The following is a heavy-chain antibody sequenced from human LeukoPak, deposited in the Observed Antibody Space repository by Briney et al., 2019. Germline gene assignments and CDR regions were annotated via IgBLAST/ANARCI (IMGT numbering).Heavy chain of an antibody. CDR3: ARGWGLSPFYAFDI. CDR1: GFTFSSYG. V-gene: IGHV3-30*03. J-gene: IGHJ3*02. D-gene: IGHD1-26*01. Sequence: PGGSLRLSCAASGFTFSSYGMHWVRQAPGKGLEWVAVISYDGSNKYYADSVKGRFTISRDNSKNTLYLQMNSLRAEDTAVYYCARGWGLSPFYAFDIWGQGTMVTVSS. CDR2: ISYDGSNK.